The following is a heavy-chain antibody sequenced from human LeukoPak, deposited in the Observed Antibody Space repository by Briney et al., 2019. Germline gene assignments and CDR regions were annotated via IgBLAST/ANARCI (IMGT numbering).Heavy chain of an antibody. D-gene: IGHD3-22*01. CDR1: GFTFSNAW. Sequence: PGGSLRLSCAASGFTFSNAWMSWVRQAPGKGLEWVGRIKSKTDGGTTDYAAPVKGRFTISRDDSKNTLYLQMNSLKTEDTAVYYCTTGLTYYYDSSGYYPIDYRGQGTLVTVSS. CDR2: IKSKTDGGTT. J-gene: IGHJ4*02. V-gene: IGHV3-15*01. CDR3: TTGLTYYYDSSGYYPIDY.